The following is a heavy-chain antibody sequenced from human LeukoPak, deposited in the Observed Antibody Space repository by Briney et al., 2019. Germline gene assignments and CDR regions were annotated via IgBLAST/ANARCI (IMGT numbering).Heavy chain of an antibody. J-gene: IGHJ4*02. Sequence: GGSLRLSCAASGFTFGSYGMHWVRQAPGKGLEWVAVTWYDGSNKYYADSVKGRFTISRDNSKNTLYLQMNSLRAEDTAVYYCAKERLRFLEWLPLDYWGQGTLVTVSS. CDR3: AKERLRFLEWLPLDY. V-gene: IGHV3-33*06. D-gene: IGHD3-3*01. CDR2: TWYDGSNK. CDR1: GFTFGSYG.